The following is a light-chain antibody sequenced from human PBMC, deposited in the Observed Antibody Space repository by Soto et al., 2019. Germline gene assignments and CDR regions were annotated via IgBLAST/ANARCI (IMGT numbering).Light chain of an antibody. CDR2: YAS. Sequence: EIMMTQSPATLSVSPGERATLSCRASQSVRNNLAWYQQKPGQAPRLLIYYASTRATGVPARFSGSGSGTEFTLPISSLQSEDSALYYCQQYNNWPPITFGQGTRLEIK. CDR1: QSVRNN. V-gene: IGKV3-15*01. J-gene: IGKJ5*01. CDR3: QQYNNWPPIT.